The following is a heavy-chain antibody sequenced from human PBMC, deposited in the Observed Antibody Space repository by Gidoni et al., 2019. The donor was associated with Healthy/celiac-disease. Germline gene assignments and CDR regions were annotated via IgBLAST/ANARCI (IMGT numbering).Heavy chain of an antibody. CDR2: ISGSGGST. CDR1: GFTFSSYA. Sequence: EVQLLESWGGLVPPEGSLSLSCAASGFTFSSYAMSWVRQAPGKGLEWVSAISGSGGSTYYADSVKGRFTISRDNSKNTLYLQMNSLRAEDTALYYCAKDGRLGGRDYWGQGTLVTVSS. CDR3: AKDGRLGGRDY. V-gene: IGHV3-23*01. J-gene: IGHJ4*02. D-gene: IGHD3-16*01.